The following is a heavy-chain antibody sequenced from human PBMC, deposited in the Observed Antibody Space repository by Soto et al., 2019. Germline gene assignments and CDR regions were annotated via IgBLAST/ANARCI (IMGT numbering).Heavy chain of an antibody. V-gene: IGHV4-4*07. Sequence: SETLSLTCTVSGGSISSYYWSWIRQPAGKGLEWIGRIYTSGSTNYNPSLKSRVTMSVDTSKNQFSLKLSSVTAADTAVYYCARGIRLRYFDWLSKGDWFDPWGQGTLVTVSS. CDR2: IYTSGST. CDR3: ARGIRLRYFDWLSKGDWFDP. J-gene: IGHJ5*02. CDR1: GGSISSYY. D-gene: IGHD3-9*01.